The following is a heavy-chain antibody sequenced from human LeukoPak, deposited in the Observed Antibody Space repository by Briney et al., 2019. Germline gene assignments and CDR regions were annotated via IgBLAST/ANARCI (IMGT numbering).Heavy chain of an antibody. V-gene: IGHV3-11*06. D-gene: IGHD5-12*01. J-gene: IGHJ4*02. CDR3: ARAHSGYDPSDY. CDR2: ISSSSYT. CDR1: GFTFSDYY. Sequence: GGSLRLSCAASGFTFSDYYMSWIRQAPGKGLEWVSYISSSSYTNYADSVKGRFTISRDNAKNSLYLQMNSLRAEDTAVYYCARAHSGYDPSDYWGQGTLVTVSS.